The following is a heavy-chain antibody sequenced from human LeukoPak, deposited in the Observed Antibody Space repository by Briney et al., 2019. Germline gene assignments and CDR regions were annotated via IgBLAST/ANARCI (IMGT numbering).Heavy chain of an antibody. D-gene: IGHD5-12*01. V-gene: IGHV3-7*01. CDR2: INQDGSEK. Sequence: PGGSLRLTCAASGFRFSSDAMSWVRQAPGKGLEWVAHINQDGSEKYYVDSVKGRCTISRDNAKNSLYLQMNNLRAEDTAVYYCARAVATINNYWGQGTLVTVSS. J-gene: IGHJ4*02. CDR3: ARAVATINNY. CDR1: GFRFSSDA.